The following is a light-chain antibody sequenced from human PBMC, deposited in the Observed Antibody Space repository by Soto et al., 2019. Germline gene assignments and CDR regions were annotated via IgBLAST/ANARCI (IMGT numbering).Light chain of an antibody. CDR2: STS. CDR3: AAWDDRLDGYV. CDR1: SSNIGSNT. Sequence: QSVLTQPPSVSGTPGQIVAISCSGSSSNIGSNTVAWYQQLPGTAPKLLIYSTSQRSSGVPGRFSGSKSGASASLSISGLQSEDEADYYCAAWDDRLDGYVFGTGTKVTVL. J-gene: IGLJ1*01. V-gene: IGLV1-44*01.